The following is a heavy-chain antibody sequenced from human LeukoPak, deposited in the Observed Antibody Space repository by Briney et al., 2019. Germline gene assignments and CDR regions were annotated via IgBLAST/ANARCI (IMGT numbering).Heavy chain of an antibody. CDR1: GGSISSYS. D-gene: IGHD6-13*01. J-gene: IGHJ4*02. CDR3: ARDHQFEGMAAAGTDY. Sequence: SETLSLTCTFSGGSISSYSWSWIRQPAGKGLEWIGRIYTSGSTNYNPSLKSRVTMSVDTSKNQFSLKLSSVTAADTAVYYCARDHQFEGMAAAGTDYWGQGTLVTVSS. V-gene: IGHV4-4*07. CDR2: IYTSGST.